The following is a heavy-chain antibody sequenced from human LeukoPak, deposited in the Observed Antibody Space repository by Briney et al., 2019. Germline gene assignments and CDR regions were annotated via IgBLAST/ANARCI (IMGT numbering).Heavy chain of an antibody. V-gene: IGHV1-2*06. J-gene: IGHJ3*02. D-gene: IGHD1-26*01. CDR1: GYTFTGYY. CDR2: INPNSGGT. Sequence: ASVKVSCKASGYTFTGYYMHWVRQAPGQGLEWMGRINPNSGGTNYAQKFQGRVTMTRDTSISTAYMELSRLRSDDTAVYYCARAYYDHFAAFDIWGQGTMVTVSS. CDR3: ARAYYDHFAAFDI.